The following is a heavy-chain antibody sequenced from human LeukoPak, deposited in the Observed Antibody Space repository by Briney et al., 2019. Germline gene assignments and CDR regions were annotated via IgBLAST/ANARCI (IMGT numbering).Heavy chain of an antibody. CDR3: ARANSWNGYYYYMDV. J-gene: IGHJ6*03. Sequence: ASVKVSCKASGYTFTSYYMHWVRQATGQGLEWMGWMNPNSGNTGYAQKLQGRVTMTRNTSISTVYLELSSLRSEDTAVYYCARANSWNGYYYYMDVWGKGTTVTISS. D-gene: IGHD1-1*01. CDR1: GYTFTSYY. V-gene: IGHV1-8*02. CDR2: MNPNSGNT.